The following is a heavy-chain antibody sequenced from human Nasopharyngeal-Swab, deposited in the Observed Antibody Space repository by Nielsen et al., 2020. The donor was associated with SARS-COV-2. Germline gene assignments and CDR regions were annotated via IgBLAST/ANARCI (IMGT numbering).Heavy chain of an antibody. CDR2: IYYSGST. J-gene: IGHJ6*02. D-gene: IGHD3-3*01. V-gene: IGHV4-31*03. CDR1: GGSISSGGYY. CDR3: ARGATIFGVVAYGMDV. Sequence: SETLSLTCTVSGGSISSGGYYWSWIRQHPGKGLEWIGYIYYSGSTYYNPSLKSRVTISVDTSKNQFSLKLRSVTAADTAVYYCARGATIFGVVAYGMDVWGQGTTVTVSS.